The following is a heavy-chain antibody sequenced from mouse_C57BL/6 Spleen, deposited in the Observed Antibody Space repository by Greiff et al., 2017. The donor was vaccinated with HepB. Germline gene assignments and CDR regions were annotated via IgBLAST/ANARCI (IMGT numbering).Heavy chain of an antibody. Sequence: VQLKQSGPELVKPGASVKISCKASGYSFTDYNMNWVKQSNGKSLEWIGVINPNYGTTSYNQKFKGKATLTVDQSSSTAYMQLNSLTSEDSAVYYCATGWLREGYYAMDYWGQGTSVTVSS. D-gene: IGHD2-3*01. CDR1: GYSFTDYN. CDR3: ATGWLREGYYAMDY. CDR2: INPNYGTT. V-gene: IGHV1-39*01. J-gene: IGHJ4*01.